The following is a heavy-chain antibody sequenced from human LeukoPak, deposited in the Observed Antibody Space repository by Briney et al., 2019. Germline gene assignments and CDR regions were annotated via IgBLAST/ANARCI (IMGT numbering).Heavy chain of an antibody. J-gene: IGHJ3*02. D-gene: IGHD3-10*01. CDR1: GFTFSSYA. V-gene: IGHV3-30*04. Sequence: GGSLRLSCAASGFTFSSYAMHWVRQAPGKGLGGVAVISYDGSNKYYADSVKGRFTISRDNSKNTLYLQMNSLRAEDTAVYYCARGPEPMVRVVITPAFDIWGQGTMVTVSS. CDR2: ISYDGSNK. CDR3: ARGPEPMVRVVITPAFDI.